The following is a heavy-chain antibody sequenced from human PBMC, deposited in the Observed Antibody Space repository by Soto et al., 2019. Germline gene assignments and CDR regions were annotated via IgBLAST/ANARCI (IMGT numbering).Heavy chain of an antibody. Sequence: ASVKVSCKASGYTFTSYAMHWVRQAPGQRLEWVGWINAGNGNTKYSQKFQGRVTITRDTSASTAYMELSSLRSEDTAVYYCARPLGVRDDAFDIWGQGTMVTVSS. CDR2: INAGNGNT. CDR1: GYTFTSYA. CDR3: ARPLGVRDDAFDI. J-gene: IGHJ3*02. V-gene: IGHV1-3*01. D-gene: IGHD3-16*01.